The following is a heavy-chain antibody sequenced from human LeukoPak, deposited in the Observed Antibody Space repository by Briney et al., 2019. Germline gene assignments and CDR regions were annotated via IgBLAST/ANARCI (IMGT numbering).Heavy chain of an antibody. D-gene: IGHD6-19*01. V-gene: IGHV1-18*04. CDR2: ISTSNGNR. CDR1: GYTFTSHG. J-gene: IGHJ4*02. Sequence: ASEKVSCKASGYTFTSHGFTWVRQAPGQGLEWMGSISTSNGNRIYAQTLQGRVTMTTGTSTSTAFMELRSLRSDDTAVYYCARDPGSAWYDYWGQGTLVTVSS. CDR3: ARDPGSAWYDY.